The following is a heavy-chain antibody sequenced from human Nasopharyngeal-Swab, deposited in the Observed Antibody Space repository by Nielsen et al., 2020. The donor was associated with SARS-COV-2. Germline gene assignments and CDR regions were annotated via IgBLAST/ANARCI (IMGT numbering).Heavy chain of an antibody. CDR3: AKDQGSYYDY. CDR1: GFTFSSYA. V-gene: IGHV3-23*03. Sequence: GGSLRLSCAASGFTFSSYAMSWVRQAPGKRLEWVSVIYSGGSSTYYADSVKGRFTISRDNSKNTLYLQMNSLRAEDTAVYYCAKDQGSYYDYWGQGTLVTVSS. J-gene: IGHJ4*02. D-gene: IGHD1-26*01. CDR2: IYSGGSST.